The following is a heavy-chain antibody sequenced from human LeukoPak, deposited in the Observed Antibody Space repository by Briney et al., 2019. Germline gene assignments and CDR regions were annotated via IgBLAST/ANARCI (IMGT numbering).Heavy chain of an antibody. CDR1: GGSISSGGYY. Sequence: SETLSLTCTVSGGSISSGGYYWSWIRQHPGKGLEWIGYIYYSGSTYYNPSLKSRVTISVDTSKNQFSLKLSSVTAADTAVYYCASYKDSGYERGLRYWGQETLVTVSS. V-gene: IGHV4-31*03. J-gene: IGHJ4*02. CDR2: IYYSGST. D-gene: IGHD5-12*01. CDR3: ASYKDSGYERGLRY.